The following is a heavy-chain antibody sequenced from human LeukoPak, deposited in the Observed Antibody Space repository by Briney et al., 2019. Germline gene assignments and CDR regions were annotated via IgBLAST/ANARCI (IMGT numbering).Heavy chain of an antibody. D-gene: IGHD3-22*01. CDR3: ARDTYYYDSSGTLDY. CDR2: ISYDGSNK. V-gene: IGHV3-30*03. Sequence: PGGSLRLSCAASGFTFSSYWMSWVRQAPGKGLEWVAVISYDGSNKYYADSVKGRFTISRDNSKNTLYLQMNSLRAEDTAVYYCARDTYYYDSSGTLDYWGQGTLVTVSS. CDR1: GFTFSSYW. J-gene: IGHJ4*02.